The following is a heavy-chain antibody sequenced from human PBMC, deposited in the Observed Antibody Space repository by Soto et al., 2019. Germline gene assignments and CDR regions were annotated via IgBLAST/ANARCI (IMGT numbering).Heavy chain of an antibody. J-gene: IGHJ4*02. D-gene: IGHD5-18*01. CDR2: ISGSGGST. CDR1: GFTFSSYS. CDR3: AKGGYGRFDY. Sequence: GGSLRLSCAASGFTFSSYSMSWVRQAPGKGLEWVSAISGSGGSTYYAASVKGRFTISRDNSKNTLYLQMNSLRAEDTAVYYCAKGGYGRFDYWGQGTLVTVSS. V-gene: IGHV3-23*01.